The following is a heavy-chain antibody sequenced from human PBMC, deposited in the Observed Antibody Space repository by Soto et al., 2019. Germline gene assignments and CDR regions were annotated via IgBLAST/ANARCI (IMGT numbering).Heavy chain of an antibody. CDR3: ARLMDPYSGPHLDI. CDR1: GYTFTGSY. D-gene: IGHD1-26*01. J-gene: IGHJ3*02. CDR2: INPNTGGT. Sequence: QVQLVQSGAEVEKPGASVKVSCKASGYTFTGSYIHWVRQAPGQGLEWVGWINPNTGGTNYAQKFQGRVTMTRDTSISTAYMELSTLKSDDAAVYYCARLMDPYSGPHLDIWGQGTMVTVSS. V-gene: IGHV1-2*02.